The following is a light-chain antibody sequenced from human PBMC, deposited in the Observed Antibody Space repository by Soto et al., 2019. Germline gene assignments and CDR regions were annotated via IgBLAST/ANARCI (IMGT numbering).Light chain of an antibody. CDR3: MQALQTPRT. CDR1: QSLLHSNGYNY. V-gene: IGKV2-28*01. CDR2: LGS. Sequence: DIVMTQSPLSLPVTPGEPASISCRSSQSLLHSNGYNYLDWYLQKPGQSPQLPIYLGSNRASGVPDRFSGSGSGPDFTLKISTVEAEDVGVYYCMQALQTPRTFGQGTKVEIK. J-gene: IGKJ1*01.